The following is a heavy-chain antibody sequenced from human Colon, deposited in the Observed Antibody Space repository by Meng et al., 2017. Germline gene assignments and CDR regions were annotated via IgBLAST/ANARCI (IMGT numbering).Heavy chain of an antibody. J-gene: IGHJ4*02. CDR1: GGSIKSGGYH. V-gene: IGHV4-31*03. Sequence: QVHLHESGPGLVRPSDDLSLVCTVSGGSIKSGGYHWSWVRQHPGKGLEYIGFMSDSGTTDYNPSLRSRVSISEIGSSKNQFSLTLRSVAAADTATYYWARDTLYETDYWGQGVLVTVSS. CDR3: ARDTLYETDY. CDR2: MSDSGTT. D-gene: IGHD5/OR15-5a*01.